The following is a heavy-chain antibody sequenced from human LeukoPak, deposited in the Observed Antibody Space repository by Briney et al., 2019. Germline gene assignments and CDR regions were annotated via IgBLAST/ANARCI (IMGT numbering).Heavy chain of an antibody. D-gene: IGHD3-10*02. V-gene: IGHV3-23*01. CDR3: GSPRTFSGRNVLDM. J-gene: IGHJ3*02. CDR2: ISGGGGRT. Sequence: QPGESLRLSCAASGFTFNSYAMSWVRQAPGKELEWVSTISGGGGRTWYADSVKGRFTISRDNAKNTLYLQMNSLRVEDTAVYYCGSPRTFSGRNVLDMWGQGTMVTVSS. CDR1: GFTFNSYA.